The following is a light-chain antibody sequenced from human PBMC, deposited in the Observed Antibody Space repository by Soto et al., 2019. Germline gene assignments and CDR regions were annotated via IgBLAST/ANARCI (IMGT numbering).Light chain of an antibody. CDR1: QYINPR. J-gene: IGKJ5*01. CDR3: QQRSNWPIT. V-gene: IGKV3-15*01. Sequence: EIVLTQSPATLSSFPGDRVTLSCRASQYINPRLAWYQHRPGQAPRLLIYGASTRATGTPARFSGSGSGTEFTLTISSLQSEDFAVYYCQQRSNWPITFGQGTRLEIK. CDR2: GAS.